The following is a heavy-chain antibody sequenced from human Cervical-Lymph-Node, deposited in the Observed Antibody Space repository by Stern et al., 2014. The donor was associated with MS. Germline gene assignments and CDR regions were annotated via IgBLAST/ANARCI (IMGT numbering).Heavy chain of an antibody. D-gene: IGHD6-19*01. J-gene: IGHJ4*02. CDR2: VLPIFSTP. V-gene: IGHV1-69*01. Sequence: VQLVESGAEVKKPGSSVKVSCTASGGTFSSNSISWVRQAPGQGLEWMGGVLPIFSTPHNAQRFQGRVTMTADESTSTAYMELSSLKSEDTAVYYCAREMGSVAVAGSPFDSWGQGTLVTVSS. CDR3: AREMGSVAVAGSPFDS. CDR1: GGTFSSNS.